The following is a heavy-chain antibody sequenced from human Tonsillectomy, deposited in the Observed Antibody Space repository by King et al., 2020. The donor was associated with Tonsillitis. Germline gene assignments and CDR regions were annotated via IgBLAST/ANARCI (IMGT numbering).Heavy chain of an antibody. CDR3: AGSSWFLDY. Sequence: VQLQESGPGQVRPLQTLSLTCTVSGDSVTSGSYYWSWVRQPAGKGLALIGRVHTTGSTAYNPSLNTRVTISLDTSTNQVALNLTSVTAADTAVYFCAGSSWFLDYWGQGAMVTVSS. CDR1: GDSVTSGSYY. J-gene: IGHJ4*02. V-gene: IGHV4-61*02. D-gene: IGHD6-13*01. CDR2: VHTTGST.